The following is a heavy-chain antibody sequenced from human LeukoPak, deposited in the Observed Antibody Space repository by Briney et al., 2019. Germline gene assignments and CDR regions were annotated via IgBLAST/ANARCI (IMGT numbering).Heavy chain of an antibody. CDR1: GGTFSIYA. CDR3: ARNIAASGIRYYYYMDV. Sequence: VASVKVSCNASGGTFSIYAISWVRHAPRQGLEWMGRIIPILGIANYAQKFQGRVTITADKSTSTAYMELRSVRSEDTALYYCARNIAASGIRYYYYMDVWGKGTTVTVSS. D-gene: IGHD6-13*01. V-gene: IGHV1-69*04. J-gene: IGHJ6*03. CDR2: IIPILGIA.